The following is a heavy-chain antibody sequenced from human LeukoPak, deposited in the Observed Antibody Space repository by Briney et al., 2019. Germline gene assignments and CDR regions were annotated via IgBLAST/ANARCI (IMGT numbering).Heavy chain of an antibody. CDR2: IKQDGSDK. D-gene: IGHD2-2*01. J-gene: IGHJ4*02. CDR3: ARVRCSSNSCFPDY. Sequence: QPGGSLRLSCAASGFTFSTYWMSWVRQAPGKGLEWVVNIKQDGSDKYYVDSVKGRFTISRDNAKNSLFLQMNSLRAEDTAVYYCARVRCSSNSCFPDYWGQGTLVTVSS. CDR1: GFTFSTYW. V-gene: IGHV3-7*01.